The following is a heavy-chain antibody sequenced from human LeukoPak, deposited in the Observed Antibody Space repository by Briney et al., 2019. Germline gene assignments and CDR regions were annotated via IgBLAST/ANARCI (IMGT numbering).Heavy chain of an antibody. Sequence: SETLSLTCAVSGYSISSGYYWGWIRQPPGNGLEWIGSIYHSGSTYYNPSLKSRVTISVDTSKNQFSLKLSSVTAADTAVYYCARDRLAAAGFDYWGQGTLVTVSS. CDR2: IYHSGST. CDR3: ARDRLAAAGFDY. CDR1: GYSISSGYY. V-gene: IGHV4-38-2*02. J-gene: IGHJ4*02. D-gene: IGHD6-13*01.